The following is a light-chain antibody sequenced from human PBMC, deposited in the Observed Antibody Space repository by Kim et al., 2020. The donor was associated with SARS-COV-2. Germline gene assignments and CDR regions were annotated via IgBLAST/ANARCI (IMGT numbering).Light chain of an antibody. CDR2: GNS. J-gene: IGLJ2*01. CDR1: RSNIGACYD. V-gene: IGLV1-40*01. CDR3: QSYDSSLSGSRV. Sequence: LNVSCAGTRSNIGACYDVHWYPQLPGTAPKLLIYGNSNRPSGVPDRFSGSKSGTSASLAITGLQAEDEADYYCQSYDSSLSGSRVFGGGTQLTVL.